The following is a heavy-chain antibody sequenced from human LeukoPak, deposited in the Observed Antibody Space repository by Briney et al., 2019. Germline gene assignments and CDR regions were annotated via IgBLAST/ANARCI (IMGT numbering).Heavy chain of an antibody. V-gene: IGHV3-66*01. CDR1: GFTVSSNY. Sequence: GGSLRLSCAASGFTVSSNYMSWVRQAPGKGLEWVSVIYSGGTTYYADSVKGRFTISRDNSKNTLYLQMNSLRADDTAVYVCARDPAAGIDYWGQGTLVTVSS. D-gene: IGHD6-13*01. CDR3: ARDPAAGIDY. J-gene: IGHJ4*02. CDR2: IYSGGTT.